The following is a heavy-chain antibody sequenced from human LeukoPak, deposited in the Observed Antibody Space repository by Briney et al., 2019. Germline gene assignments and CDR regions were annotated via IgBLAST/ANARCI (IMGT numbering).Heavy chain of an antibody. J-gene: IGHJ4*02. Sequence: SETLSLTCIVSGGSISTSAYYWGWIRQPPGEGLQWIGSIYYSGNTYYNSSLKSRVTISVDTSKNQFSLRLSSVTAADTAVYYCARGQIVVVMYYFDYWGQETLVTVSS. CDR1: GGSISTSAYY. V-gene: IGHV4-39*07. CDR3: ARGQIVVVMYYFDY. D-gene: IGHD3-22*01. CDR2: IYYSGNT.